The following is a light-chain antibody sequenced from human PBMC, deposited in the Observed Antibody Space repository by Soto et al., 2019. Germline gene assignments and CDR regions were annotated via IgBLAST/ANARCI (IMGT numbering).Light chain of an antibody. CDR1: SSNIGAGYD. CDR2: GNN. CDR3: QSDDSSLRV. V-gene: IGLV1-40*01. J-gene: IGLJ1*01. Sequence: QSVLTQPPSVSGAPGQRVTISRTGSSSNIGAGYDVHWYQQVPGTAPKLLIYGNNNRPSGVPDRFSGSKSGTSASPAIAGLQAEDDADYYCQSDDSSLRVFGTGTKVTVL.